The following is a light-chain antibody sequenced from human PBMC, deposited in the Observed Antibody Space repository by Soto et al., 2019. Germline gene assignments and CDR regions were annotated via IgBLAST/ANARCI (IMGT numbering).Light chain of an antibody. V-gene: IGKV1-12*01. J-gene: IGKJ1*01. CDR3: QQSNSFPLP. CDR1: QGISNW. Sequence: DVRMSQSASAVSASVGDRVTITCRASQGISNWLAWFQQKPGKAPKLLIYTASRLQSGVPSRFSGSGSGTDFTLTISSLQPEDFAPYYCQQSNSFPLPFGQGTKVDIK. CDR2: TAS.